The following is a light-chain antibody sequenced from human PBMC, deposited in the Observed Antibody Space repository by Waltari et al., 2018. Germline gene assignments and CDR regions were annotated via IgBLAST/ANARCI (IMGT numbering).Light chain of an antibody. J-gene: IGKJ1*01. Sequence: DIQMTQSPLSLSASVVDRVTVTCRASQSVSTHLNWYPHKPGKAPELLVYSASFLEPGVPSRFSAGGSGTDFNFTITAVQPEDFATYYCQETYTPPWTFGPGTRLEIK. CDR2: SAS. CDR3: QETYTPPWT. CDR1: QSVSTH. V-gene: IGKV1-39*01.